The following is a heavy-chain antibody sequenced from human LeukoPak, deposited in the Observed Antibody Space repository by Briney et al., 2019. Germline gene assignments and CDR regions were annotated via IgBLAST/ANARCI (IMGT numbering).Heavy chain of an antibody. CDR2: IDSDGSST. Sequence: GGSLRLSCAASGFTFSNYYMHWVRQAPGRGLVWVARIDSDGSSTSYADSVNGRFAISRDNAKNTLYLQMNSLRAEDTAVYYCARVKRSPITENPFDYWGQGTLVTVSS. V-gene: IGHV3-74*01. CDR3: ARVKRSPITENPFDY. CDR1: GFTFSNYY. D-gene: IGHD1-14*01. J-gene: IGHJ4*02.